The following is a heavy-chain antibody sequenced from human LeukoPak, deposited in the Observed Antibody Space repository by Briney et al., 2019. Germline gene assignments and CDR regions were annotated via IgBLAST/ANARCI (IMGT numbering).Heavy chain of an antibody. Sequence: PGGSLRLSCAASGFTFSSYSMNWVRQAPGKGLEWVSSISSSSSYIYYADSVKGRFTISRDNAENSLYLQMNSLRAEDTAVYYCARSSHSEDWFDPWGQGTLVTVSS. CDR1: GFTFSSYS. J-gene: IGHJ5*02. CDR3: ARSSHSEDWFDP. V-gene: IGHV3-21*01. D-gene: IGHD2-21*01. CDR2: ISSSSSYI.